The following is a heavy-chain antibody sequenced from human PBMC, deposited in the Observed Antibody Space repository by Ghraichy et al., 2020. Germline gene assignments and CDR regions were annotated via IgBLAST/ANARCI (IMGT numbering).Heavy chain of an antibody. D-gene: IGHD4-17*01. Sequence: LSLTCAASGFTFSSYAMSWVRQAPGKGLEWVSAISGSGGSTYYADSVKGRFTISRDNSKNTLYLQMNSLRAEDTAVYYCAKGLADGDHSYYYYGMDVWGQGTTVTVSS. V-gene: IGHV3-23*01. J-gene: IGHJ6*02. CDR2: ISGSGGST. CDR3: AKGLADGDHSYYYYGMDV. CDR1: GFTFSSYA.